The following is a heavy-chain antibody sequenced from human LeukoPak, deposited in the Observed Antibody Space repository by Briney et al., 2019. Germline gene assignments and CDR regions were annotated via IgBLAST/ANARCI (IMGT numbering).Heavy chain of an antibody. J-gene: IGHJ4*02. CDR3: VKDRHFYYGSGSLLEY. CDR1: GFTLSSYA. V-gene: IGHV3-64D*06. D-gene: IGHD3-10*01. CDR2: ISSNGGST. Sequence: GGSLRLSCSASGFTLSSYAMHWVRQAPGKGLEYVSVISSNGGSTNYADSVKSRFTISRDNSKNTLHLQMSSLRAEDTAVYYCVKDRHFYYGSGSLLEYWGQGTLVTVSS.